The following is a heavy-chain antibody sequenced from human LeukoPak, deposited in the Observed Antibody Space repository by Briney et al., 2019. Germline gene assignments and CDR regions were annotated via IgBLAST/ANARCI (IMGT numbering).Heavy chain of an antibody. CDR1: GFSVSANY. CDR3: ARDSFTVTSAGYFDL. D-gene: IGHD4-17*01. V-gene: IGHV3-53*01. J-gene: IGHJ2*01. Sequence: GGSLRLSCAVSGFSVSANYMSWVRQAPGKGLEWVSIINTDYSTYYAESVKGRFTTSRDSSKNSVSLEMNSLRAEDTAVYYCARDSFTVTSAGYFDLWGRGTLVTVSS. CDR2: INTDYST.